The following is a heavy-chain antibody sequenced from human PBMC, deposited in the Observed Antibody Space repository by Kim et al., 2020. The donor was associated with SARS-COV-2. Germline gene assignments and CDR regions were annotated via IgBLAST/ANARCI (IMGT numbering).Heavy chain of an antibody. J-gene: IGHJ3*01. Sequence: GGSLRLSCAASGFTFSGFAIHWVRQPSGKGLEWVGRIRSKANGYTTAYAPSVNGMFTVSRDDSKTTAYLHMKSLKTEDTAVYYCTRRGGSDAFDVWGRGTAVIVSA. CDR1: GFTFSGFA. CDR2: IRSKANGYTT. D-gene: IGHD3-16*01. CDR3: TRRGGSDAFDV. V-gene: IGHV3-73*01.